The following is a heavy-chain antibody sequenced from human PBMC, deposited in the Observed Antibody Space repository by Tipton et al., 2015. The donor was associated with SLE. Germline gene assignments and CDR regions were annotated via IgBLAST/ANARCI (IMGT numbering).Heavy chain of an antibody. V-gene: IGHV3-30*18. CDR1: GFTFSSYG. CDR2: ISYDGSNK. CDR3: AKDRLLLFGEPLYY. D-gene: IGHD3-10*01. Sequence: SLRLSCAASGFTFSSYGMHWVRQAPGKGLEWVAVISYDGSNKYYADSVKGRFTISRDNSKNTLYLQMNSLRAEDTAVYYCAKDRLLLFGEPLYYLGQGTLVTVSS. J-gene: IGHJ4*02.